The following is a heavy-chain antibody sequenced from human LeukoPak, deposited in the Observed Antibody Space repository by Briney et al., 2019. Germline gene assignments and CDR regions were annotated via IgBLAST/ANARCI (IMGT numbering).Heavy chain of an antibody. D-gene: IGHD2-2*01. Sequence: SETLSLTCTVSVGSISTSSYYWGWIRQPPGRGLEWIGSIYYSGSIYYNPSLKSRVTISLDTSKHQFSLKLSSVTAADTAVYYCAKDRDIVVVPAAITWFDPWGQGTLVTVSS. J-gene: IGHJ5*02. V-gene: IGHV4-39*07. CDR2: IYYSGSI. CDR1: VGSISTSSYY. CDR3: AKDRDIVVVPAAITWFDP.